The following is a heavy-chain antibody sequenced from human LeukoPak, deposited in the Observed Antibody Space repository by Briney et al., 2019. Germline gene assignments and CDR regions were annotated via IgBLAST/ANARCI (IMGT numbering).Heavy chain of an antibody. CDR3: ARGGGGWNWFDP. Sequence: SETLSLTCAVSGGSISSGGYSWSWIRQPPGKGLEWIGYIYHSGSTYYNPSLKSRVTISVDRSKNQFSLKLSSVTAADTAVYSCARGGGGWNWFDPWGQGTLVTVSS. CDR2: IYHSGST. V-gene: IGHV4-30-2*01. D-gene: IGHD3-16*01. CDR1: GGSISSGGYS. J-gene: IGHJ5*02.